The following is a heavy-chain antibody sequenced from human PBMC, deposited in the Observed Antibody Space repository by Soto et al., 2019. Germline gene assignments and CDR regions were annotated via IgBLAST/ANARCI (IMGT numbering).Heavy chain of an antibody. J-gene: IGHJ3*02. Sequence: GESLKISCKGSGYSFTSYWIGWVRQMLGKGLEWMGIIYPGDSDTRYSPSFQGQVTISADKSISTAYLQWSSLKASDTAMYYCARRSILTGYQNNAFDIWGQGTMVTVSS. CDR1: GYSFTSYW. CDR3: ARRSILTGYQNNAFDI. V-gene: IGHV5-51*01. CDR2: IYPGDSDT. D-gene: IGHD3-9*01.